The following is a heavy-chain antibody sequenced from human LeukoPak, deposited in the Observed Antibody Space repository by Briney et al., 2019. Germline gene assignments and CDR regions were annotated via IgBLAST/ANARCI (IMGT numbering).Heavy chain of an antibody. CDR2: ISYDGSNK. D-gene: IGHD2-15*01. J-gene: IGHJ4*02. CDR3: AKTNLYCPFDY. CDR1: GSTFSSYG. V-gene: IGHV3-30*18. Sequence: GRSLRLSCAASGSTFSSYGMHWVRQAPGKGLEWVAVISYDGSNKYYADSVKGRFTISRDNSKNTLYLQMNSLRAEDTAVYYCAKTNLYCPFDYWGQGTLVTVSS.